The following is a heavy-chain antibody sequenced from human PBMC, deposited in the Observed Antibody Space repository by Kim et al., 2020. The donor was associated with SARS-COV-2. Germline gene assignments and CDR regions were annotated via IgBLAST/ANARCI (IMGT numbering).Heavy chain of an antibody. CDR2: YYSGRT. CDR3: ARHIDY. V-gene: IGHV4-39*01. J-gene: IGHJ4*02. Sequence: YYSGRTYYNPSLKSRVTISVDTSKNQFSLKLSSVTAADTAVYYCARHIDYWGQGTLVTVSS.